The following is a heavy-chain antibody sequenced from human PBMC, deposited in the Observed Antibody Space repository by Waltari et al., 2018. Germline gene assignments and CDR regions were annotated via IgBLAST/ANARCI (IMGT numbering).Heavy chain of an antibody. V-gene: IGHV1-69*04. CDR1: GGTFSSYA. Sequence: QVQLVQPGAEVKKAGTSVKVSCKASGGTFSSYAISWVRQAPGQGLEWMGGIIPILGIANSAQKFQGRVTITADASTSTAYMELSSLRYEDTAVYYCARVATTVTERGVDYWGQGTLVTVSS. CDR2: IIPILGIA. J-gene: IGHJ4*02. D-gene: IGHD4-17*01. CDR3: ARVATTVTERGVDY.